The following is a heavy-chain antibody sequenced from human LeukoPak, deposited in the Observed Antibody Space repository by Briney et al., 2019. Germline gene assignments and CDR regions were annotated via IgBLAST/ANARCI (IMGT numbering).Heavy chain of an antibody. CDR1: GFTFADYA. CDR2: IRSKAYGGTT. CDR3: ARDLSKLYYYYGMDV. Sequence: GGSLRLSCTASGFTFADYAMRWFRQAPGKGLEWVGFIRSKAYGGTTEYAASVKGRFTISRDDSKSIAYLQMNSLKTEDTAVYYCARDLSKLYYYYGMDVWGQGTTVTVSS. D-gene: IGHD4-11*01. V-gene: IGHV3-49*03. J-gene: IGHJ6*02.